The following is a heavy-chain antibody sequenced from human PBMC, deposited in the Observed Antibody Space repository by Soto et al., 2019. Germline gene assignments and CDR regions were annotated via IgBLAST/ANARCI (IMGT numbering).Heavy chain of an antibody. J-gene: IGHJ4*02. CDR1: GFTFSGYS. CDR2: ISSSSSYI. Sequence: GGSLRLSCAASGFTFSGYSMNWVRQAPGKGLEWVSSISSSSSYIYYADSVKGRFTISRDNAKNSLYLQMNSLRAEDTAVYYCARETIIAARPFVYWGQGTLVTVSS. V-gene: IGHV3-21*01. CDR3: ARETIIAARPFVY. D-gene: IGHD6-6*01.